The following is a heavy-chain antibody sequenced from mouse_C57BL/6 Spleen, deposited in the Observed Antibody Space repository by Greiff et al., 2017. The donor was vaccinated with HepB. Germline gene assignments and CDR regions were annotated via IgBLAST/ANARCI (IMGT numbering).Heavy chain of an antibody. CDR1: GYSITSGYY. Sequence: EVHLVESGPGLVKPSQSLSLTCSVTGYSITSGYYWNWIRQFPGNKLEWMGYISYDGSNNYNPSLKNRISITRDTSKNQFFLKLNSVTTEDTATYYCARGDYYGSTPWGQGTLVTVSA. J-gene: IGHJ3*01. CDR3: ARGDYYGSTP. V-gene: IGHV3-6*01. D-gene: IGHD1-1*01. CDR2: ISYDGSN.